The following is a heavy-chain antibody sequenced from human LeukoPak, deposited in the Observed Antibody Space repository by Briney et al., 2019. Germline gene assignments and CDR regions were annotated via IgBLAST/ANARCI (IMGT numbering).Heavy chain of an antibody. CDR3: ARGPVGATHFDY. V-gene: IGHV1-69*01. CDR1: GFTFSSYA. Sequence: GGSLRLSCAASGFTFSSYAISWVRQAPGQGLEWMGGIIPIFGTANYAQKFQGRVTITADESTSTAYMELSSLRSEDTAVYYCARGPVGATHFDYWGQGTLVTVSS. CDR2: IIPIFGTA. D-gene: IGHD1-26*01. J-gene: IGHJ4*02.